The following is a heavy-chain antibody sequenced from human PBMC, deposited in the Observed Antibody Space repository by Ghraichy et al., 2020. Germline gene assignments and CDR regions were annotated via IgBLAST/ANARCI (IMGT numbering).Heavy chain of an antibody. D-gene: IGHD4-23*01. CDR3: TTPYGGDSGSFDY. CDR1: GFTFSNAW. Sequence: GGSLRLSCAASGFTFSNAWMSWVRQAPGKGLEWVGLIKSKTDGRTTDYAAPVKGRFTISRDDSKNTLYLQMNSLKTEDTAVYYCTTPYGGDSGSFDYWGQGTLVTVSS. J-gene: IGHJ4*02. CDR2: IKSKTDGRTT. V-gene: IGHV3-15*01.